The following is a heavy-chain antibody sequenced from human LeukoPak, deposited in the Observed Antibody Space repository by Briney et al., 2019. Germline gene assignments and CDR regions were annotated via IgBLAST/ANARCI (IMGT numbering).Heavy chain of an antibody. CDR1: GFTVSSNY. CDR3: AIHGGGTIRIEAFDV. V-gene: IGHV3-23*01. D-gene: IGHD3-3*01. J-gene: IGHJ3*01. CDR2: ISGDGRDI. Sequence: GGSLRLSCAASGFTVSSNYMSWVRQAPGKGLEWVSAISGDGRDIFYADAVKGRFTISRGNSKNTLYLQMNSPRDEDTALYYCAIHGGGTIRIEAFDVWGQGTMVTISS.